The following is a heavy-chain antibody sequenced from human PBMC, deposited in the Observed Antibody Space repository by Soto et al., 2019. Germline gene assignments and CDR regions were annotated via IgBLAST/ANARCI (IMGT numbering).Heavy chain of an antibody. J-gene: IGHJ4*02. V-gene: IGHV3-48*02. CDR1: GYPFSAFP. Sequence: GESLKISCTASGYPFSAFPLNWVRQAPGKGLEWLSYISPGSSTIYYADSVKGRFTISRDNAKNSLYLQMNNLSDEDTGVYYCARDKTVMVFDQWGQGTLVTVSS. D-gene: IGHD2-15*01. CDR3: ARDKTVMVFDQ. CDR2: ISPGSSTI.